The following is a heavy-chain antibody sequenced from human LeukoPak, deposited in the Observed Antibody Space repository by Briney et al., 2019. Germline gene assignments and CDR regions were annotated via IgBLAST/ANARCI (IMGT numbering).Heavy chain of an antibody. CDR1: GYTFTGYY. J-gene: IGHJ1*01. CDR2: INPNSGGT. CDR3: AGADYYDSSGYYYEYFQH. V-gene: IGHV1-2*04. D-gene: IGHD3-22*01. Sequence: ASVKVSCKASGYTFTGYYMHWVRQAPGQGLEWMGWINPNSGGTNYAQKFQGWVTMTRDTSISTAYMELSRLRSDDTAVYYCAGADYYDSSGYYYEYFQHWGQGTLVTVSS.